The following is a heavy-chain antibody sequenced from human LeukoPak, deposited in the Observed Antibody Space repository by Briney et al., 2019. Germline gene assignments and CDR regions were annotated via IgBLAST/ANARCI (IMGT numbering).Heavy chain of an antibody. D-gene: IGHD2-15*01. Sequence: SETLSLTCTVSGDSVSGVYWSWIRQPPGKGLEWIGYVYYSGDTNYNPSLKSRVTMSLDTSKNQVSLRLSSVTAADTAVYYCARHPFATPFDYWGRGTLLTVFS. V-gene: IGHV4-59*08. CDR3: ARHPFATPFDY. J-gene: IGHJ4*02. CDR1: GDSVSGVY. CDR2: VYYSGDT.